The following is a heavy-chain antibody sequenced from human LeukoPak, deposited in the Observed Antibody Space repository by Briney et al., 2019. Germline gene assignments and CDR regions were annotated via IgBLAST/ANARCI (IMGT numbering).Heavy chain of an antibody. CDR1: GGSISSSY. CDR3: ARVCSGGSCYSRARYYFDY. J-gene: IGHJ4*02. V-gene: IGHV4-59*12. Sequence: SETLSLTCAVSGGSISSSYWSWMRQSPDKGLEWIGYIYYSGSTYYNPSLKSRVTISVDTSKNQFSLKLSSVTAADTAVYYCARVCSGGSCYSRARYYFDYWGQGTLVTVSS. CDR2: IYYSGST. D-gene: IGHD2-15*01.